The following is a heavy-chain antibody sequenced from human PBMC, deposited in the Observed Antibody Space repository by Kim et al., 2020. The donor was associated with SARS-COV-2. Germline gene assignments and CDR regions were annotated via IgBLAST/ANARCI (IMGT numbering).Heavy chain of an antibody. V-gene: IGHV1-69*13. CDR2: IIPIFGTA. CDR1: GGTFSSYA. J-gene: IGHJ6*02. Sequence: SVKVSCKASGGTFSSYAISWVRQAPGQGLEWMGGIIPIFGTANYAQKFQGRVTITADESTSTAYMELSSLRSEDTAVYYCARDARLLLNGMDVWGQGTTVTVSS. CDR3: ARDARLLLNGMDV.